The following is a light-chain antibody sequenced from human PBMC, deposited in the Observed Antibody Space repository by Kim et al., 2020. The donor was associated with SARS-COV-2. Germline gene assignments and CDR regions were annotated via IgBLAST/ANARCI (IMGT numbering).Light chain of an antibody. J-gene: IGKJ3*01. CDR2: GAS. Sequence: EIVLTQSPGPLSLSPGETATLSCRASQSLSGSYLAWYQQKPAQAPRLLIYGASTRATGIPDRFSGSRSGTVFTLSISRLEPEDFAVYYCQQYGSSRVTFGPGTKVDIK. CDR3: QQYGSSRVT. CDR1: QSLSGSY. V-gene: IGKV3-20*01.